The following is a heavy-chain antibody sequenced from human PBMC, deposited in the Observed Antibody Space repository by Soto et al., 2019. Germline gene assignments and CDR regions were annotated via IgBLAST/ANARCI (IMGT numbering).Heavy chain of an antibody. CDR1: GFTFSSYA. CDR2: ISGSGGST. D-gene: IGHD6-6*01. J-gene: IGHJ5*02. V-gene: IGHV3-23*01. CDR3: AKDLAARPGWFDP. Sequence: GGSLRLSCAASGFTFSSYAMSWVRQAPGKGLEWVSAISGSGGSTYYGDSVKGRFTISKDNSKNTLYLQMNSLRAEDTAVYYCAKDLAARPGWFDPWGQGTLVTVSS.